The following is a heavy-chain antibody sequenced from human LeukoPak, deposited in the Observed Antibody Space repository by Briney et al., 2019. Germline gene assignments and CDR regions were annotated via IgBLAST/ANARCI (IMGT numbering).Heavy chain of an antibody. D-gene: IGHD4-11*01. J-gene: IGHJ3*02. Sequence: GGSLRLSCAASGSTFSSYSMNWVRQAPGKGLEWVSSIGSSSIYIYYSDSMKGRFTISRDNAKNSLFLQMNSLRAEDTAVYYCARGYSNYGYAFDIWGQGTMVTVSS. CDR1: GSTFSSYS. V-gene: IGHV3-21*01. CDR2: IGSSSIYI. CDR3: ARGYSNYGYAFDI.